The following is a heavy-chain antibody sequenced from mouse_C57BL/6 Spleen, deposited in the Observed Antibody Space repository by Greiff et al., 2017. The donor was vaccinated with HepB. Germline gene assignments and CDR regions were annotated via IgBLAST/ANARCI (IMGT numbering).Heavy chain of an antibody. CDR2: IDPENGDT. Sequence: EVQLQQSGAELVRPGASVKLSCTASGFNIKDDYMHWVKQRPEQGLEWIGWIDPENGDTEYASKFQGKATITADTSSNTAYLQLSSLTSEDTAVYYCTTFGLLLRYFDVWGTGTTVTVSS. D-gene: IGHD1-1*01. CDR1: GFNIKDDY. J-gene: IGHJ1*03. CDR3: TTFGLLLRYFDV. V-gene: IGHV14-4*01.